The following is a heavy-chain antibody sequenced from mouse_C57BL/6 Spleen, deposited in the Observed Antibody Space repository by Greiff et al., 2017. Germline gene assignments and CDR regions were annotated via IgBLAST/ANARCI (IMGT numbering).Heavy chain of an antibody. CDR2: IRNKANGYTT. CDR3: ARSPRSTTVVALYYFDY. D-gene: IGHD1-1*01. V-gene: IGHV7-3*01. CDR1: GFTFTDYY. J-gene: IGHJ2*01. Sequence: EVQGVESGGGLVQPGGSLSLSCAASGFTFTDYYMSWVRQPPGKALEWLGFIRNKANGYTTEYSASVKGRFTISRDNSQSILYLQMNALRAEDSATYYCARSPRSTTVVALYYFDYWGQGTTLTVSS.